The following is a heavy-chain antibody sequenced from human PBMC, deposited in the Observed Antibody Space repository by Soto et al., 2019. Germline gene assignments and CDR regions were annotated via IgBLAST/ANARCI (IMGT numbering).Heavy chain of an antibody. CDR3: ASVFEH. CDR1: GITFSGYW. Sequence: EVQLVESGGGSVQPGGSLRLSCVASGITFSGYWMHWVRQVPGKGLVWVARVDSDGSGTSYADSVKGRFSISRDNAKNQLYLQMNSLLVEDTAVYYCASVFEHWGQGIAVTVSS. J-gene: IGHJ4*02. V-gene: IGHV3-74*01. CDR2: VDSDGSGT.